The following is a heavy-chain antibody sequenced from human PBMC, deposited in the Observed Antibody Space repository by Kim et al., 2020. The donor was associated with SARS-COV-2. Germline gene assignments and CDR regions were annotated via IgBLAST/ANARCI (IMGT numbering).Heavy chain of an antibody. J-gene: IGHJ3*02. Sequence: SRVTISVDTSKNQFSLKLSSVTAADTAVYYCEREGYYVSSGYYRHDAFDIWGQGTMVTVSS. V-gene: IGHV4-59*01. CDR3: EREGYYVSSGYYRHDAFDI. D-gene: IGHD3-22*01.